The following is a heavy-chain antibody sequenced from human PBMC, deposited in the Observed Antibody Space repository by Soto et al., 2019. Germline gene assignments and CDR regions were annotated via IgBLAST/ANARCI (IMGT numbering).Heavy chain of an antibody. Sequence: GGSLRLSCAASGFTFSSYGMHWVRQAPGKGLEWVAVISYDGSNKYYADSVKGRFTICRDNSKNTLYLQMNSLRAEDTAVYYCAKYPGVLRDYYYYMDVWGKGTTVTVSS. CDR1: GFTFSSYG. CDR2: ISYDGSNK. J-gene: IGHJ6*03. CDR3: AKYPGVLRDYYYYMDV. D-gene: IGHD7-27*01. V-gene: IGHV3-30*18.